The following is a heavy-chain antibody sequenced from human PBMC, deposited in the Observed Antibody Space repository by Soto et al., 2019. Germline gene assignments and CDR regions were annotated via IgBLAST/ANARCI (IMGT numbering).Heavy chain of an antibody. CDR3: AMGDVYATPIPQDV. Sequence: QVQLVQSRAEVKNPGASVKVSCKASGYSFTRYGIAWARQSPGQGLEWMGWITTYNGNTNYAQHLQGRVTLTTATATSTASMELTSLRSNDPAIYYCAMGDVYATPIPQDVWGQGTTVIVSS. J-gene: IGHJ6*02. D-gene: IGHD3-16*01. V-gene: IGHV1-18*01. CDR2: ITTYNGNT. CDR1: GYSFTRYG.